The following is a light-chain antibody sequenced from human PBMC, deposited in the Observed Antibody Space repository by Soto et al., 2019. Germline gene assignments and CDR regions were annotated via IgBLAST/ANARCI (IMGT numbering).Light chain of an antibody. CDR2: EVS. V-gene: IGLV2-14*01. CDR3: SSFTTSSTLL. CDR1: FSDVGAYNY. J-gene: IGLJ2*01. Sequence: QSVLTQPASVSGSPGQSITISCTGTFSDVGAYNYVSWYQQHPAKAPKLMLYEVSNRPSGVSNRFSGSKSGNTASLTISGLQAEDEADYFCSSFTTSSTLLFGGGTKLTVL.